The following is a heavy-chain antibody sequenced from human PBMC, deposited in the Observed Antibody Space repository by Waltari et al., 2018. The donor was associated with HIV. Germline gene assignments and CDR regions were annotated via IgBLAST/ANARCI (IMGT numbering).Heavy chain of an antibody. Sequence: QVQLQESGPGLVKPSGTLSLTCAVSGGSIRSSNWWSWVRQPPGKGLEWIGEIYHSGSTNYNPSLKSRVTISVDKSKNQFSLKLSSVTAADTAVYYCASRRGYSGYDGVDGWFDPWGQGTLVTVSS. CDR2: IYHSGST. CDR1: GGSIRSSNW. D-gene: IGHD5-12*01. V-gene: IGHV4-4*02. J-gene: IGHJ5*02. CDR3: ASRRGYSGYDGVDGWFDP.